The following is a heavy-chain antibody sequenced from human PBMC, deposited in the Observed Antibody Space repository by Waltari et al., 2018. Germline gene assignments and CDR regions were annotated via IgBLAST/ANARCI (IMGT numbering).Heavy chain of an antibody. Sequence: EVQLVESGGGLVQPGGSLRLSCAASGFTLSGTWLHWVRQVPGKGLGCVSRSMGDGSTINYADSVKGRFTISRDTAKNTLYLQMNSLRAEDTAVYYCARGADLRGQGILVTVSS. V-gene: IGHV3-74*01. CDR2: SMGDGSTI. CDR1: GFTLSGTW. D-gene: IGHD3-3*01. CDR3: ARGADL. J-gene: IGHJ4*02.